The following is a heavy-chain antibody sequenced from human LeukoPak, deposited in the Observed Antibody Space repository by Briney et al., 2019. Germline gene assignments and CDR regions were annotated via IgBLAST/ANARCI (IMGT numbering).Heavy chain of an antibody. CDR3: ARDVGAGWLYTDGAFDI. D-gene: IGHD3-22*01. Sequence: GGSLRLSCAASGFTFSSYWMHWVRQAPGKGLVWVSRINSDGSSTSYADSVKGRFTISRDNAKNTLYLQMNSLRAEDTAVYYCARDVGAGWLYTDGAFDIWGQGTMVTVSS. CDR2: INSDGSST. J-gene: IGHJ3*02. CDR1: GFTFSSYW. V-gene: IGHV3-74*01.